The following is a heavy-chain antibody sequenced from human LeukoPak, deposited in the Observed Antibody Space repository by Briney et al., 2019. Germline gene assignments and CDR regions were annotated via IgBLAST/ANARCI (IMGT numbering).Heavy chain of an antibody. CDR3: ACSTYYYDSSGYYDGDY. J-gene: IGHJ4*02. V-gene: IGHV1-2*02. D-gene: IGHD3-22*01. Sequence: GASVKVSCKASGYTFTGYYMHWVRQAPGQGLEWMGWINPNSGGTNYAQKFQGRVTMTRDTSISTVYMELSSLRSEDTAVYYCACSTYYYDSSGYYDGDYWGQGTLVTVSS. CDR1: GYTFTGYY. CDR2: INPNSGGT.